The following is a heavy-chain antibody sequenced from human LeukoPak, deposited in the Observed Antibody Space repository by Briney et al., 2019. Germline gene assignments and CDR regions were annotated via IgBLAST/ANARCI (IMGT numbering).Heavy chain of an antibody. Sequence: GGSLRLSCAASGFTFSTYGMSWVRQAPGKGLAWVSGISGSGDSTYYADSVRGRFTISRDNSMSTLFLQMNSLRAEDTAVYYCAKADRRSDLPYYFDYWGQGTLVTVSS. J-gene: IGHJ4*02. CDR1: GFTFSTYG. CDR2: ISGSGDST. CDR3: AKADRRSDLPYYFDY. V-gene: IGHV3-23*01.